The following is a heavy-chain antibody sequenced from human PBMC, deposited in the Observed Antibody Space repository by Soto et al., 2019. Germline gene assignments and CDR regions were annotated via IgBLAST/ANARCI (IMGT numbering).Heavy chain of an antibody. CDR3: ARADIVVVPAAQLYYYGMDV. Sequence: GASVKVSCKASGYTFTGYYMHWVRQAPGQGLEWMGWINPNSGGTNYAQKFQGRVTMTRDTSISTAYMELSRLRSDDTAVYYCARADIVVVPAAQLYYYGMDVWGQGTTVTVSS. D-gene: IGHD2-2*01. J-gene: IGHJ6*02. CDR1: GYTFTGYY. V-gene: IGHV1-2*02. CDR2: INPNSGGT.